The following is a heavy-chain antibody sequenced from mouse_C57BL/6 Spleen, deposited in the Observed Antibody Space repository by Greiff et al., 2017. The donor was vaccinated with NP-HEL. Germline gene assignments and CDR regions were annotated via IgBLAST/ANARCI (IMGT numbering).Heavy chain of an antibody. D-gene: IGHD1-1*01. Sequence: EVQLQQSGPELVKPGASVKISCKASGYTFTDYYMNWVKQSHGKSLEWIGDINPNNGGTSYNQKFKGKATLTVDKSSSTAYMELRSLTSEDSAVYYCARSDGSSNYFDYWGQGTTLTVSS. CDR2: INPNNGGT. CDR1: GYTFTDYY. CDR3: ARSDGSSNYFDY. V-gene: IGHV1-26*01. J-gene: IGHJ2*01.